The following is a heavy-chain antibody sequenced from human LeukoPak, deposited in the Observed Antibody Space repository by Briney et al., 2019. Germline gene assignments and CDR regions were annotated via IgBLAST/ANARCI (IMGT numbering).Heavy chain of an antibody. CDR1: GFTFSSYA. Sequence: GWSLRLSCAASGFTFSSYAMSWVRQAPGKGLEWVSAISGSGGSTYYADSVKGRFTISRDNSKNTLYLQMNSLRAEDTAVYYCAKLTHRYDILTGYYYYYGMDVWGQGTTVTVSS. D-gene: IGHD3-9*01. CDR2: ISGSGGST. J-gene: IGHJ6*02. CDR3: AKLTHRYDILTGYYYYYGMDV. V-gene: IGHV3-23*01.